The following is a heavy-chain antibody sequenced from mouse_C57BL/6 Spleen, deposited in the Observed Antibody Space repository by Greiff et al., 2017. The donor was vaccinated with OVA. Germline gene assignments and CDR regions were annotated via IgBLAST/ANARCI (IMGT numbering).Heavy chain of an antibody. J-gene: IGHJ4*01. Sequence: QVQLQQSGAELVKPGASVKLSCKASGYTFTEYTIHWVKQRSGQGLEWIGWFYPGSGSIKYNEKFKDKATLTADKSSSTIYMELSRLTSEDSAVYFDARHGRSYEDNDEGAMDYWGQGTSVTVSS. D-gene: IGHD2-4*01. CDR2: FYPGSGSI. CDR1: GYTFTEYT. CDR3: ARHGRSYEDNDEGAMDY. V-gene: IGHV1-62-2*01.